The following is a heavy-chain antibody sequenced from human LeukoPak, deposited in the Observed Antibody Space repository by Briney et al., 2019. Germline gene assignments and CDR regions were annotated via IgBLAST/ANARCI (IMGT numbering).Heavy chain of an antibody. CDR1: GYTFTGYY. D-gene: IGHD5-24*01. J-gene: IGHJ3*02. Sequence: ASVKVSCKASGYTFTGYYMHWVRQAPGQGLEWMGRINPNSGGTNYAQKFQGRVTMTRDTSISTAYMELSSLRSEDTAVYYCARNGYPYDAFDIWGQGTMVTVSS. CDR2: INPNSGGT. V-gene: IGHV1-2*06. CDR3: ARNGYPYDAFDI.